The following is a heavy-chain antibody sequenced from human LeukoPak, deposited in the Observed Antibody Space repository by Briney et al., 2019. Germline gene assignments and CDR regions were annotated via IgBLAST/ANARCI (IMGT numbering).Heavy chain of an antibody. CDR3: ATGLVGATGWWFDY. V-gene: IGHV1-24*01. Sequence: ASVKVSCKVSGYTLTELSMHWVRQAPGKGLEWMGDFDPEDGETIYAQKFQGRVTMTEDTSTDTAYMELSSLRSEDTAVYYCATGLVGATGWWFDYWGQGTLVTVSS. CDR2: FDPEDGET. J-gene: IGHJ4*02. CDR1: GYTLTELS. D-gene: IGHD1-26*01.